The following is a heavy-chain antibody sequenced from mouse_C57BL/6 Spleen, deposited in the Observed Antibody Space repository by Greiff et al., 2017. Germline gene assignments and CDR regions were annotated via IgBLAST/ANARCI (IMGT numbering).Heavy chain of an antibody. CDR3: ARDSNWENYFDY. CDR1: GYTFTDYN. Sequence: VQLQQSGPELVKPGASVKMSCKASGYTFTDYNMHWVKQSHGKSLEWIGYINPNNGGNSYNQKFKGKATLTVNKSSSTAYMELRSLTSEDSAVYYCARDSNWENYFDYWGQGTTLTVSS. CDR2: INPNNGGN. D-gene: IGHD4-1*01. J-gene: IGHJ2*01. V-gene: IGHV1-22*01.